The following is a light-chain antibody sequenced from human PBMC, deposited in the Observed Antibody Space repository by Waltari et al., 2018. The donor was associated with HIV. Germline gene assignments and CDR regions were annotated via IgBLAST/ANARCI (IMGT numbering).Light chain of an antibody. CDR1: SSNIGSNT. V-gene: IGLV1-44*01. Sequence: QSVLTQPPSASGTPGQRVTISCSGSSSNIGSNTVNWYQQLPGTAPKLLIYSNNQLPSGFPARFSGSKSGTSASLAISGLQSEDEADYYCAAWDDTLNVYVFGTGTKVTVL. CDR2: SNN. J-gene: IGLJ1*01. CDR3: AAWDDTLNVYV.